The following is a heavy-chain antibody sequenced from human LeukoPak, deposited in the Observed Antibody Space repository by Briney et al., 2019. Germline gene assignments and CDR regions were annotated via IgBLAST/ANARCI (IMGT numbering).Heavy chain of an antibody. Sequence: GMSLRLSCAASGFTFRNHGMHGVRQAPGKGPEWVANIKHDGSETDYLDSVKGRFTISRDNAKNSLYLQMNNLRAEDTAVYYCARIGRDYGDYFDSWGQGTLVTVSS. CDR3: ARIGRDYGDYFDS. V-gene: IGHV3-7*03. D-gene: IGHD4-17*01. CDR1: GFTFRNHG. J-gene: IGHJ4*02. CDR2: IKHDGSET.